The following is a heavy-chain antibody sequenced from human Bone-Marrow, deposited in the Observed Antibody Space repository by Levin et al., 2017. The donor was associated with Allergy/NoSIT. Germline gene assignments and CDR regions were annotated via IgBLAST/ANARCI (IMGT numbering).Heavy chain of an antibody. V-gene: IGHV1-18*01. CDR2: ISAYNGNT. D-gene: IGHD3-10*01. CDR1: GYTFTSYG. CDR3: AREGSGSYSNPPARFDY. J-gene: IGHJ4*02. Sequence: GGSLRLSCKASGYTFTSYGISWVRQAPGQGLEWMGWISAYNGNTNYAQKLQGRVTMTTDTSTSTAYMELRSLRSDDTAVYYCAREGSGSYSNPPARFDYWGQGTLVTVSS.